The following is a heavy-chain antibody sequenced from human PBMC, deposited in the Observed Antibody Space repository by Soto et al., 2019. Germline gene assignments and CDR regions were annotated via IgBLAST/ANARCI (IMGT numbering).Heavy chain of an antibody. CDR2: ISVSGGST. CDR1: GFTFSSYA. CDR3: AKALSPNCAGCSCPYGMHV. D-gene: IGHD2-15*01. Sequence: EVQLLESGGGLVQPGGSLRLSCAASGFTFSSYAMNWVRQAPGKGLEWVSGISVSGGSTHYAESMKGRFTISRDNSKNTLYVQTNSLRAEDTAVYYCAKALSPNCAGCSCPYGMHVWGQGTTVTVSS. V-gene: IGHV3-23*01. J-gene: IGHJ6*02.